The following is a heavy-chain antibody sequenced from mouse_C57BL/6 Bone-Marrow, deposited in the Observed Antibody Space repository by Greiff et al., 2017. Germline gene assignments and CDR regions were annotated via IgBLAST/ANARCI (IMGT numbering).Heavy chain of an antibody. CDR3: ARFRLRVAY. CDR1: GYTFTSSG. J-gene: IGHJ3*01. D-gene: IGHD2-4*01. Sequence: VQLKQSGAELARPGASVKLSCKASGYTFTSSGISWVKQRTGQGLEWIGEIYPRSGNTYYNEKFKGKATLTADKSSSTAYMELRSLTSEDSAVYFCARFRLRVAYWGQGTLVTVSA. V-gene: IGHV1-81*01. CDR2: IYPRSGNT.